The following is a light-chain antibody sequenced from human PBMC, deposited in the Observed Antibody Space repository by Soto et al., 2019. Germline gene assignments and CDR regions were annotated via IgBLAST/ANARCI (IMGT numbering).Light chain of an antibody. Sequence: AILLTQSPSSLSASIGDIFTITCRASQGISSALAWYQQKPGKAPKLLIYDASSLESGVPSRFGGSGSGTDFTLTIGSLQPQDFATYYCQQFNNLITFGQGTRLEIK. J-gene: IGKJ5*01. CDR2: DAS. V-gene: IGKV1D-13*01. CDR1: QGISSA. CDR3: QQFNNLIT.